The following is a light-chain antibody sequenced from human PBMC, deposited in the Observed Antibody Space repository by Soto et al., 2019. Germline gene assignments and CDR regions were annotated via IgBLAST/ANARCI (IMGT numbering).Light chain of an antibody. CDR1: SSNIGSNT. J-gene: IGLJ2*01. V-gene: IGLV1-44*01. Sequence: QSVLTQPPSASGTPGQRVTISCSGSSSNIGSNTVSWYQQVPGRAPYLLIYSNNQRSSGVPDRFFASKSGTSASLAISGLQSEDEADYYCAAGDDSLNGPVFGGGTKLNVL. CDR2: SNN. CDR3: AAGDDSLNGPV.